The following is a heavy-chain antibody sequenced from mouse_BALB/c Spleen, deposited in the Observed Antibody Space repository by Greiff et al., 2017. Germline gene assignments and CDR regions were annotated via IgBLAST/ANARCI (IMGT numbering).Heavy chain of an antibody. J-gene: IGHJ2*01. CDR3: KGGGY. Sequence: VQLQQSGAELVRSGASVKLSCTASGFNIKDYYMHWVKQRPEQGLEWIGWIEPENGDTEYAPKFQGKATMTADTSSNTAYLQLSSLTSEDTAVYYCKGGGYWGRGTTLTVAT. V-gene: IGHV14-4*02. CDR1: GFNIKDYY. CDR2: IEPENGDT.